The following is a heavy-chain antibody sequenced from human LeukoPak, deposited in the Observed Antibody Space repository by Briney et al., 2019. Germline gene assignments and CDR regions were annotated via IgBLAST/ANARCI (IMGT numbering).Heavy chain of an antibody. D-gene: IGHD3-16*02. CDR3: ATPGRAYDYVWGSYRYAAFDI. CDR1: GGTFSSYA. J-gene: IGHJ3*02. CDR2: IIPIFGTA. Sequence: ASVKVSCKASGGTFSSYAISWVRHAPGQGLEWMGGIIPIFGTANYAQKFQGRVTITADKSTSTAYMELSSLRSEDTAVYYCATPGRAYDYVWGSYRYAAFDIWGQGTMVTVSS. V-gene: IGHV1-69*06.